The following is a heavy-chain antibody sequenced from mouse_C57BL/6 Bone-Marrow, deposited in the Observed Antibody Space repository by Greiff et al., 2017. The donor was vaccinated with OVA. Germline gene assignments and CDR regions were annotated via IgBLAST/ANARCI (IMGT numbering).Heavy chain of an antibody. CDR2: IRSKSNNYAT. J-gene: IGHJ3*01. CDR3: VIHDGYYSAWFAY. D-gene: IGHD2-3*01. CDR1: GFSFNTYA. Sequence: EVKLVESGGGLVQPKGSLKLSCAASGFSFNTYAMNWVRQAPGKGLEWVARIRSKSNNYATYYADSVKDRFTISRDDSESMLYLQMNNLKTEDTAMYYCVIHDGYYSAWFAYWGQGTLVTVSA. V-gene: IGHV10-1*01.